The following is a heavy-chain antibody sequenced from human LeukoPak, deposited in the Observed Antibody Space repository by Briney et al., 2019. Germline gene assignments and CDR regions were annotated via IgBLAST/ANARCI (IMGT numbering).Heavy chain of an antibody. CDR3: ARESSTSFDY. CDR1: GFTFSSYW. D-gene: IGHD2-2*01. CDR2: MNSDGSST. V-gene: IGHV3-74*01. J-gene: IGHJ4*02. Sequence: PGGSLRLSCAASGFTFSSYWMDWVREAPGKGLVWVSRMNSDGSSTSYADSVKGRFTISRDNAKNTLYLQMSSLRAEDTAVYYRARESSTSFDYWGQGTLVTVSS.